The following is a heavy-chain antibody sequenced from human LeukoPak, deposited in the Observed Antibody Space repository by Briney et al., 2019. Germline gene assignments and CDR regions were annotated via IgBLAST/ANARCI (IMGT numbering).Heavy chain of an antibody. CDR3: AKSYYYGSGSPSLDY. CDR1: GFTFSSYA. Sequence: GGSLRLSCAASGFTFSSYAMTWVRQAPGKGLEWVSGISGGNGATYYADSVRGRFTISTDNSKNTLYLQMNSLRVEDTAVYYCAKSYYYGSGSPSLDYWGQGTLVTVSS. CDR2: ISGGNGAT. J-gene: IGHJ4*02. V-gene: IGHV3-23*01. D-gene: IGHD3-10*01.